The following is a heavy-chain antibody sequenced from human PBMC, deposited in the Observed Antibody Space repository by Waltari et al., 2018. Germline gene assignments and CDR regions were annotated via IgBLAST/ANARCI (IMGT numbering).Heavy chain of an antibody. J-gene: IGHJ5*02. CDR1: GGTFSSYA. CDR2: INPIFGTA. Sequence: QVQLVQSGAEVKKPGSSVKVSCKASGGTFSSYAISWVRQAPGQGLEWMGRINPIFGTANYAQKFQGRVTITADKSTSTANMELSSLRSEDTAVYYCARDASAGTGWFDPWGQGTLVTVSS. D-gene: IGHD6-13*01. V-gene: IGHV1-69*08. CDR3: ARDASAGTGWFDP.